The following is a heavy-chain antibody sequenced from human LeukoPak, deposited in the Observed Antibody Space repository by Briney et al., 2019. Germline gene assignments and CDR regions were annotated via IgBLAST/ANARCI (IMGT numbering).Heavy chain of an antibody. CDR1: GYTFTGYY. V-gene: IGHV1-2*02. CDR3: ARPSYYYDHFDY. CDR2: INPNSGGT. Sequence: GASVKVSCKASGYTFTGYYMHWVRQAPGQGLEWMGWINPNSGGTNYAQKFQGRVTMTRDTSISTAYMELSRLRSDDTAVYCCARPSYYYDHFDYWGQGTLVTVSS. J-gene: IGHJ4*02. D-gene: IGHD3-22*01.